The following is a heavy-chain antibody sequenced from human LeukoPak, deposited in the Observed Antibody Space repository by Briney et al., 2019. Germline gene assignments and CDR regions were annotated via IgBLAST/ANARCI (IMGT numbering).Heavy chain of an antibody. D-gene: IGHD3-22*01. CDR1: GGSISSTSYF. CDR3: ACRNQYFDTSGYLG. Sequence: SETLSLTCTVSGGSISSTSYFWGWIRQPPGKGLEWIGSIYFNVGTYYNPSLKSRVTISVDTSKNQFSLKLGSVTAADTAVYYCACRNQYFDTSGYLGWGQGTLVTVSS. V-gene: IGHV4-39*07. J-gene: IGHJ4*02. CDR2: IYFNVGT.